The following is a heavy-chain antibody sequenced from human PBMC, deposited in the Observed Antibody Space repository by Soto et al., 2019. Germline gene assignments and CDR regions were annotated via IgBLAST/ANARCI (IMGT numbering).Heavy chain of an antibody. CDR3: SRGSSLALEY. CDR1: GYTFSDYY. V-gene: IGHV1-46*01. CDR2: INPSGDST. J-gene: IGHJ4*02. Sequence: GASVKVSCRASGYTFSDYYVHWVRQAPGQGLEWMGFINPSGDSTTYVQKFQGRVTMPGDTSTSRVYMDLSSLRTEDTAVYYCSRGSSLALEYWGQGTPVTVSS.